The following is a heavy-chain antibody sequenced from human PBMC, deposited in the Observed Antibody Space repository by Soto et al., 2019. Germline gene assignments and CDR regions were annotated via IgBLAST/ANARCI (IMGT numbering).Heavy chain of an antibody. Sequence: ASVKVSCKASGYTFTSYAMHWVRQAPGQRLEWMGWINAGNGNTKYSRNFQGRVTMTRDTSTSTVYMELSSLRSEDTAVYYCARDIVLVPAATNWFDPWGQGTLVTVSS. J-gene: IGHJ5*02. CDR1: GYTFTSYA. CDR2: INAGNGNT. CDR3: ARDIVLVPAATNWFDP. D-gene: IGHD2-2*01. V-gene: IGHV1-3*01.